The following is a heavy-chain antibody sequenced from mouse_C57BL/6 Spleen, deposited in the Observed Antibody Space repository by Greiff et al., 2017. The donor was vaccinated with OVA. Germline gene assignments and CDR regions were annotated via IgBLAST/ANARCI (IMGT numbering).Heavy chain of an antibody. D-gene: IGHD2-4*01. V-gene: IGHV1-64*01. Sequence: QVQLQQPGAELVKPGASVKLSCKASGYTFTSYWMHWVKQRPGQGLEWIGVIHPNSGSTNYNEKFKSKATLTVDKSSSTAYMQLSSLTSEDSAVYYCAREGDYGFYAMDYWGQGTSVTVSS. J-gene: IGHJ4*01. CDR3: AREGDYGFYAMDY. CDR1: GYTFTSYW. CDR2: IHPNSGST.